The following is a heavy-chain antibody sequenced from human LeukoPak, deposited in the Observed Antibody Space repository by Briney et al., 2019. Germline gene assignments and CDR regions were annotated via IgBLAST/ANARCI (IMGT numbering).Heavy chain of an antibody. CDR2: IYYSGST. D-gene: IGHD7-27*01. V-gene: IGHV4-39*07. CDR1: GGSISSSSYY. J-gene: IGHJ3*01. CDR3: ARFKGSTWGDAFDF. Sequence: PSETLSLTCTVSGGSISSSSYYWGWIRQPPGKGLEWIGSIYYSGSTYYNPSLKSRVTISVDTSKNQFSLKLSSVTAADTAVYYCARFKGSTWGDAFDFWGQGTMVTVSS.